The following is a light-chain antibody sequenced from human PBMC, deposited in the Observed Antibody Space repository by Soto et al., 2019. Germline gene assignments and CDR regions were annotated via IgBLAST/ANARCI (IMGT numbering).Light chain of an antibody. J-gene: IGLJ3*02. V-gene: IGLV1-40*01. CDR1: SSNIGAGYD. Sequence: QPVLTQPPSVSGAPGQRVTISCTGSSSNIGAGYDVHWYQQLPGTATKLLMYGNSNRPSGVPDRFSGSKSGTSASLAITGLQAEDEADYYCQSYDSSLSGSRVFGGGTKLTVL. CDR3: QSYDSSLSGSRV. CDR2: GNS.